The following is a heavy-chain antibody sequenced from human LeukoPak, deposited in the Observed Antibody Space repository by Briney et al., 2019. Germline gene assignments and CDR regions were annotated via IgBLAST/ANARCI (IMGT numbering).Heavy chain of an antibody. V-gene: IGHV3-30*04. J-gene: IGHJ4*02. Sequence: GGSLRLSCAATGFTFNTFAMHWVRQAPGKGLEWVAVITYDGSNKYYTDSVKGRFTISRDNSKSTLYLQMNSLRAEDTAVYYCAKVRWDNSGWYYLDYWGQGTLVTVSS. D-gene: IGHD6-19*01. CDR3: AKVRWDNSGWYYLDY. CDR2: ITYDGSNK. CDR1: GFTFNTFA.